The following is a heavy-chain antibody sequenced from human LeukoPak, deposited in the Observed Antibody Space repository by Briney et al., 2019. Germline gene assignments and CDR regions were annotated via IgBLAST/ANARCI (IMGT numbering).Heavy chain of an antibody. V-gene: IGHV3-7*02. CDR1: GFTFSIYW. CDR2: INQDGGDK. CDR3: ATNNYWSFDY. J-gene: IGHJ4*02. D-gene: IGHD1-1*01. Sequence: PGGSLRLSCAASGFTFSIYWMSWVRQAPGKGLEWVANINQDGGDKYYVDTVKGRFTISRDSAKNSLYLQMNSLRAEDTAVYYCATNNYWSFDYWGQGTLVTVSS.